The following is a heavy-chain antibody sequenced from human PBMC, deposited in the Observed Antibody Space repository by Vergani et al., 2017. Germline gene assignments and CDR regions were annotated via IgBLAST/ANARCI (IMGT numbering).Heavy chain of an antibody. Sequence: QITLKESGPTLVKPQQTLTLTCTFSGFSLSTSGVGVGWIRQPPGKALEWLALIYWNDDKSYSPSLKSKLTSNKDTSKNQVVLTMTNMDPVDTATYYCAHSVGATTNYYYYGMDVWGQATTVTVSS. V-gene: IGHV2-5*01. CDR2: IYWNDDK. CDR3: AHSVGATTNYYYYGMDV. CDR1: GFSLSTSGVG. D-gene: IGHD1-26*01. J-gene: IGHJ6*02.